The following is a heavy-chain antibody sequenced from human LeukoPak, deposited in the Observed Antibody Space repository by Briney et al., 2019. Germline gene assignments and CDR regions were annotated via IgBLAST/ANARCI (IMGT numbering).Heavy chain of an antibody. CDR1: GYSFTDYD. J-gene: IGHJ4*02. D-gene: IGHD3-16*01. Sequence: ASVKVSCKASGYSFTDYDINWVRQATGQGLEWMGWMNPDSDNTGYAQKFQGRVTMTRDTSTSTVYMELSSLRSEDTAVYYCARDGGRGLYYFDYWGQGTLVTVSS. CDR2: MNPDSDNT. V-gene: IGHV1-8*01. CDR3: ARDGGRGLYYFDY.